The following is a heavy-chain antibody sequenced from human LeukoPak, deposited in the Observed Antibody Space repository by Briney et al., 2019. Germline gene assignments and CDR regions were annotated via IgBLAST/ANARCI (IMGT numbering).Heavy chain of an antibody. CDR3: ARANPLYCSSTTCLFDY. CDR1: GYTFTCYY. Sequence: ASVKVSCKASGYTFTCYYMHWVRQAPGQGFQWMGWINPNSGDTNYAQKFQGRVTMTRDTSINTAHMELSRLRSDDTAVYYCARANPLYCSSTTCLFDYWGQGTLVTVSS. CDR2: INPNSGDT. V-gene: IGHV1-2*02. J-gene: IGHJ4*02. D-gene: IGHD2-2*01.